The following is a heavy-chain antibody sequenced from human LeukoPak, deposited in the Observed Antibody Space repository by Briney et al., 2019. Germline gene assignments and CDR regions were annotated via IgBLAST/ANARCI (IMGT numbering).Heavy chain of an antibody. Sequence: PGGSLRPSCAASGFTFSSYWMSWVRQAPGKGLEWVANIMQDGSEKYYVDSVKGRFTISRDNAKNSLYLQMYSLRAEDTAVYYCARETVVAATLWFDPWGQGTLVTVSS. CDR1: GFTFSSYW. V-gene: IGHV3-7*01. CDR2: IMQDGSEK. CDR3: ARETVVAATLWFDP. D-gene: IGHD2-15*01. J-gene: IGHJ5*02.